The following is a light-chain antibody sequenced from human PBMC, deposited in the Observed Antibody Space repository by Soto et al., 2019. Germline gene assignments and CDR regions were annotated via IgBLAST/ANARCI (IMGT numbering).Light chain of an antibody. CDR1: QKIHNF. Sequence: IQLTQSPSSLSASVGDRVTITCRASQKIHNFLSWYQHKRGKAPKLLIFLASTLETGVPSRFGGSGSGTDFTLTISHLEPEDFATYYCQQSLSNPRTFGGGTRVEIQ. CDR2: LAS. V-gene: IGKV1-39*01. J-gene: IGKJ4*01. CDR3: QQSLSNPRT.